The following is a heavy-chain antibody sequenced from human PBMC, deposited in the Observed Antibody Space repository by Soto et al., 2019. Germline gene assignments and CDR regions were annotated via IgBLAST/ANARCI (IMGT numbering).Heavy chain of an antibody. CDR3: TKRRSARPGFDAFDL. J-gene: IGHJ3*01. CDR2: ISGDSGSS. CDR1: GFTFEAYS. V-gene: IGHV3-9*01. Sequence: PGGSLRLWCAASGFTFEAYSLHWVRQLPGKGLEWVAGISGDSGSSGYADSVRGRFTVSRDNTKNSLFLQMSSLSPEDTALYYCTKRRSARPGFDAFDLWGQGTMVT.